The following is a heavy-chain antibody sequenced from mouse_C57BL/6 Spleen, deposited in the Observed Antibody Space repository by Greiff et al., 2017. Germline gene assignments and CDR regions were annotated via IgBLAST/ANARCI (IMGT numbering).Heavy chain of an antibody. V-gene: IGHV1-55*01. CDR2: IYPGSGST. CDR1: GYTFTSYW. CDR3: ARYTTVVFDY. J-gene: IGHJ2*01. Sequence: VQLQESGAELVKPGASVKMSCKASGYTFTSYWITWVKQRPGQGLEWIGDIYPGSGSTNYNEKFKSKATLTVDTSSSTAYMQLSSLTSEDSAVYYCARYTTVVFDYWGQGTTLTVSS. D-gene: IGHD1-1*01.